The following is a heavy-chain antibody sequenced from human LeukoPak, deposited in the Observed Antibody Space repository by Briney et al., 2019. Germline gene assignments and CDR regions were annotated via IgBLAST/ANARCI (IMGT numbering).Heavy chain of an antibody. CDR2: IIPILGIA. D-gene: IGHD1-20*01. CDR3: ARDREVTGTTVGLDY. V-gene: IGHV1-69*04. J-gene: IGHJ4*02. CDR1: GGTFSSYT. Sequence: GASVKVSCKASGGTFSSYTISWVRQAPGQGLECMGRIIPILGIAIYAQKFQGRVTITADTSTSTAYMELSSLRSEDTAVYYRARDREVTGTTVGLDYWGQGTLVTVSS.